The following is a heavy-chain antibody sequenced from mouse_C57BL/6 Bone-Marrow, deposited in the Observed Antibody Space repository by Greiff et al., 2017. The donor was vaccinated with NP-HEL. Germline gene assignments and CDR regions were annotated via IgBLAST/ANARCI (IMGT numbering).Heavy chain of an antibody. J-gene: IGHJ2*01. V-gene: IGHV1-81*01. Sequence: QVQLQQSGAELARPGASVKLSCKASGYTFTSYGISWVKQRTGQGLEWIGEIYPRSGNTYYNEKFKGKATLTADKSSSTAYMELRSLTSEDSAVYVCARDDLYYYGSSYGYWGQGTTLTVSS. D-gene: IGHD1-1*01. CDR1: GYTFTSYG. CDR3: ARDDLYYYGSSYGY. CDR2: IYPRSGNT.